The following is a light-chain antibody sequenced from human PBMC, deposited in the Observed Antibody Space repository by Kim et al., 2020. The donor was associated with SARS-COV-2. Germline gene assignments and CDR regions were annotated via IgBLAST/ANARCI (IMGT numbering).Light chain of an antibody. CDR2: YAS. Sequence: PVERDTPACRASQSVSSNLACYQQKPVQAPRLLIYYASNTATGIPARFSGSRAVTDYALTISSLEPEVIAVYFWQQRRDWPITFGQGTRLEI. V-gene: IGKV3-11*01. CDR1: QSVSSN. CDR3: QQRRDWPIT. J-gene: IGKJ5*01.